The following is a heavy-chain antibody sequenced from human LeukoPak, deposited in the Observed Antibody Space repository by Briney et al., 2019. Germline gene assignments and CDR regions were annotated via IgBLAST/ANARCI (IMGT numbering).Heavy chain of an antibody. CDR2: INHSGST. CDR1: GGSFSGYY. D-gene: IGHD5-12*01. J-gene: IGHJ4*02. CDR3: ARVATISPFDY. Sequence: PSETLSLTCAVYGGSFSGYYWSWIRQPPGKGLEWIGEINHSGSTNYNPSLKSRVTMSIDTSKNQFSLKLSSVTAADTAVYYCARVATISPFDYWSQGTLVTVSS. V-gene: IGHV4-34*01.